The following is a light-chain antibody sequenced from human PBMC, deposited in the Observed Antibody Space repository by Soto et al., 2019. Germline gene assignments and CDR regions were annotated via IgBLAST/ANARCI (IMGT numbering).Light chain of an antibody. CDR3: NSYTSSSTLWV. V-gene: IGLV2-14*01. J-gene: IGLJ1*01. Sequence: QSALTQPASVSGSPGQSITVSCTGTSSDVGGYNYVSWYQHHPGKAPKLMIYEVSNRPSGVSNRFSGSKSGNTASLTISGLQAEDEADYYCNSYTSSSTLWVFGTGTKLTVL. CDR2: EVS. CDR1: SSDVGGYNY.